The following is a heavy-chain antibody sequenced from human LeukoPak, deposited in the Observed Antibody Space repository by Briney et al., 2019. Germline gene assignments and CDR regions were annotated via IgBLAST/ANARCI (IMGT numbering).Heavy chain of an antibody. CDR3: ARWRKSYNGIFDY. CDR1: GFRFSDYW. Sequence: GESLKISCEGSGFRFSDYWIAWVRQMPGKGLEWMGNVYPGDSDTRYSPSFQGQVTISADKSISTAYLQWSSLKASDTAMYYCARWRKSYNGIFDYWGQGTLVTVSS. CDR2: VYPGDSDT. D-gene: IGHD3-10*01. V-gene: IGHV5-51*01. J-gene: IGHJ4*02.